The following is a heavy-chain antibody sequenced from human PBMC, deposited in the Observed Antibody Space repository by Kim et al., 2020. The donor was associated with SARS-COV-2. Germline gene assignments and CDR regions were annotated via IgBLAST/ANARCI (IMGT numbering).Heavy chain of an antibody. CDR2: IYYSGST. V-gene: IGHV4-61*01. Sequence: SETLSLTCTVSGGSVSSGSYYWSWIRQPPWKGLEWIGYIYYSGSTNYNPSLKSRVTISVDTSKNQFSLKLSAVTAADSAVYYCARGALYYSDSGGSARTFGDWGQGTLVTVSS. CDR1: GGSVSSGSYY. J-gene: IGHJ4*02. CDR3: ARGALYYSDSGGSARTFGD. D-gene: IGHD3-22*01.